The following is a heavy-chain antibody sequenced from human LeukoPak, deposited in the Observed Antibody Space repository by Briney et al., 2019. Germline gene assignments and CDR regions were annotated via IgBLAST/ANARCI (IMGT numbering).Heavy chain of an antibody. V-gene: IGHV3-7*03. CDR1: GFTFSGYW. CDR3: ARISRGGSYYESFDY. D-gene: IGHD1-26*01. Sequence: QSGGSLRLSCAVSGFTFSGYWMSWVRQAPGKGLEWVANIKQDGSEKYYVDSVKGRFTISRDNAKNSLYLQMNSLRAEDTAVYYSARISRGGSYYESFDYWGQGTLVTVSS. CDR2: IKQDGSEK. J-gene: IGHJ4*02.